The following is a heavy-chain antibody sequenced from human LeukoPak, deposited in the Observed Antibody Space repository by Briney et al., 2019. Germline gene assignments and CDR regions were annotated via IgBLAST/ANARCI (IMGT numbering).Heavy chain of an antibody. V-gene: IGHV4-59*01. CDR2: IYESGGT. D-gene: IGHD3-10*01. Sequence: SETLSLTCTVSGGSISEYYWSWIRQSPGKGLEWIGYIYESGGTNYNPSLRSRVTIPLDTSKTQVSLEVTSLTAADTAVYYCVRDRAAFYYASGLAYWGQGIPVTVSS. CDR3: VRDRAAFYYASGLAY. J-gene: IGHJ4*02. CDR1: GGSISEYY.